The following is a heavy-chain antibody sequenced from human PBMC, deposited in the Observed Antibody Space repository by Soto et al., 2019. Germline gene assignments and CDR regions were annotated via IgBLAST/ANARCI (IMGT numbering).Heavy chain of an antibody. V-gene: IGHV4-34*01. J-gene: IGHJ6*02. Sequence: SETLSLTCAVYGGSFSGYYWSWIRQPPGKGLEWIGEINHSGSTNYNPSLKSRVTISVDTSKNQFSLKLSPVTAADTAVYYCARCVAARPWGYYYYYGMDAWGQGTTVTVSS. CDR1: GGSFSGYY. CDR2: INHSGST. D-gene: IGHD6-6*01. CDR3: ARCVAARPWGYYYYYGMDA.